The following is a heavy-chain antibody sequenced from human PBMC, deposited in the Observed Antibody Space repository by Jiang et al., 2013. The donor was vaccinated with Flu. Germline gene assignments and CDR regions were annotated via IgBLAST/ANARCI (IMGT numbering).Heavy chain of an antibody. J-gene: IGHJ6*02. Sequence: SGAEVKKPGASMKVSCKTSGYTFAANGITWPRQAPGQGLEWMGWINDNNGNTNYAQKFQGRVTMTTNTFTRTAYLELRSLTSDDTAMYYCARGTPKSPLLSGAAQHFGLDVWGQGTSVTVSS. V-gene: IGHV1-18*01. CDR3: ARGTPKSPLLSGAAQHFGLDV. D-gene: IGHD2-2*01. CDR2: INDNNGNT. CDR1: GYTFAANG.